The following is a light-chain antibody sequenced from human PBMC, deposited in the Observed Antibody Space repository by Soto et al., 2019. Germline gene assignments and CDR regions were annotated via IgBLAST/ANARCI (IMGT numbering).Light chain of an antibody. CDR1: SGHSSYD. J-gene: IGLJ2*01. CDR2: VNSGGSH. CDR3: QTWGTGYVV. Sequence: QLVLTQSPSASASLGASVKLTCTLSSGHSSYDIAWHQQQPDKGPRFLMTVNSGGSHNKGDGIPDRFSGSSSGAERYLTISRLQSEDEADYYCQTWGTGYVVFGGGTKLTV. V-gene: IGLV4-69*01.